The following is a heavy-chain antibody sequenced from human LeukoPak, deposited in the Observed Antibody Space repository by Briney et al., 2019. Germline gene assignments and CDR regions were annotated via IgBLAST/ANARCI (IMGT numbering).Heavy chain of an antibody. J-gene: IGHJ3*01. Sequence: HGVSLRLSCAVSGFTFSGFWMSWSRQAPGKGLEWVASINSDGSEGYYADVVKGRFTISRDNAKNSLYLQINGLRAEDTAVYYCARSSYSSSSSVWGQGTMVTVSS. CDR2: INSDGSEG. CDR1: GFTFSGFW. D-gene: IGHD6-6*01. CDR3: ARSSYSSSSSV. V-gene: IGHV3-7*03.